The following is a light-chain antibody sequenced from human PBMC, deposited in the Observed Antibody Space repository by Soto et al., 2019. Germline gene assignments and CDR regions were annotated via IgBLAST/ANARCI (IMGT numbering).Light chain of an antibody. V-gene: IGKV3-20*01. Sequence: EIGLTQSPGTLSLSTGERATPSCRASQSVDSRYLAWYQQKPGQAPRLLIYGASTRATGIPARFSGSGSGTEFTLTISSLQPDDFATYYCQHYNSYSEAFGQGTKV. J-gene: IGKJ1*01. CDR2: GAS. CDR1: QSVDSRY. CDR3: QHYNSYSEA.